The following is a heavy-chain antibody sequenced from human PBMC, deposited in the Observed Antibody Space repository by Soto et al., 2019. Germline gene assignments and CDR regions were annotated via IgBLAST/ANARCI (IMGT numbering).Heavy chain of an antibody. CDR3: AXPAQCGSTSCYRVWFDP. CDR1: GFTFDTFA. J-gene: IGHJ5*02. Sequence: GGSLRLSCAASGFTFDTFAMSWVRQTPQRGLEWVSAISASGTGTLYTDSVKGRFTISRDDSKNTVYLQMNSLRAEDSAVYYCAXPAQCGSTSCYRVWFDPWGQGTLVTVSS. CDR2: ISASGTGT. D-gene: IGHD2-2*02. V-gene: IGHV3-23*01.